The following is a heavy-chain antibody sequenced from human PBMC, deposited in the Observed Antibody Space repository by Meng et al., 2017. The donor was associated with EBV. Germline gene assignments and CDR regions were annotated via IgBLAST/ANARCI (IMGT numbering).Heavy chain of an antibody. Sequence: VQLVESGGCLVKPGEALRLSCAASGFTLRSYSMNWVRLAPGKGLEWVSSISSNSIDIYYADLVKGRFTISRDNAKNSLFLQMNSLRAEDTAVYYCARDRTSNRLDYWGQGTLVTVSS. CDR1: GFTLRSYS. V-gene: IGHV3-21*01. CDR3: ARDRTSNRLDY. J-gene: IGHJ4*02. CDR2: ISSNSIDI. D-gene: IGHD2-8*01.